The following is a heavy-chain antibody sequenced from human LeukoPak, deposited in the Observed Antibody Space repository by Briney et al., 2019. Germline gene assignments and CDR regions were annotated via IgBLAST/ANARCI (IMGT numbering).Heavy chain of an antibody. J-gene: IGHJ4*02. D-gene: IGHD1-1*01. CDR1: GFTFSSYA. CDR2: ISYDGSNK. V-gene: IGHV3-30-3*01. CDR3: ARDGSRTGTAGIDY. Sequence: GGSLRLSCAASGFTFSSYAMRWVRQAPGKGLEWVAVISYDGSNKYYADSVKGRFTISRDNSKNTLYLQMNSLRAEDTAVYYCARDGSRTGTAGIDYWGQGTLVTVSS.